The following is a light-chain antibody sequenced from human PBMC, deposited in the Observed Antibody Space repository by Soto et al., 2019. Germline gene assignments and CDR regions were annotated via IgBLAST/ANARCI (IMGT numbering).Light chain of an antibody. Sequence: QSALTQPASVSGSPGQSITISCTGTSSDVGGYNYVSWYQQHPGKAPKLMIYDVSNRPSGVSNRFSGSKSGNTASLTISGLQAEGEAEYYCSSYTSSSPYVFGTGTKVTVL. J-gene: IGLJ1*01. CDR2: DVS. CDR3: SSYTSSSPYV. V-gene: IGLV2-14*01. CDR1: SSDVGGYNY.